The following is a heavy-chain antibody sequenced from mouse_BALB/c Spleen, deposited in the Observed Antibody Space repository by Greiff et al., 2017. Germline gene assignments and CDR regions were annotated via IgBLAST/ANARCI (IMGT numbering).Heavy chain of an antibody. CDR2: IYPGDGDT. CDR3: APYGNFSWFAY. D-gene: IGHD2-1*01. CDR1: GYAFSSSW. Sequence: QVQLQQSGPELVKPGASVKISCKASGYAFSSSWMNWVKQRPGQGLEWIGRIYPGDGDTNYNGKFKGKATLTVDKSSSTAYMQLSSLTSEDSAVYYCAPYGNFSWFAYWGQGTLVTVSA. V-gene: IGHV1-82*01. J-gene: IGHJ3*01.